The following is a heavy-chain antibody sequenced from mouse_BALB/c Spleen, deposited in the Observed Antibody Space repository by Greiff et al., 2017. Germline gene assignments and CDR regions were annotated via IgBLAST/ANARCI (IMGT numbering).Heavy chain of an antibody. Sequence: VQLKESGPGLVKPSQSLSLTCSVTGYSITSGYYWNWIRQFPGNKLEWMGYISYDGSNNYNPSLKNRISITRDTSKNQFFLKLNSVTTEDTATYYCARDDYDGYYAMDYWGQGTSVTVSS. CDR2: ISYDGSN. CDR1: GYSITSGYY. V-gene: IGHV3-6*02. J-gene: IGHJ4*01. D-gene: IGHD2-4*01. CDR3: ARDDYDGYYAMDY.